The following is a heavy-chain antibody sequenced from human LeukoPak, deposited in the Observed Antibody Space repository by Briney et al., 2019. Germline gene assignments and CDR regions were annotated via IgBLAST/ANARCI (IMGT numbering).Heavy chain of an antibody. CDR2: IYRSGAT. D-gene: IGHD1-1*01. V-gene: IGHV4-38-2*02. CDR3: ARVNWILDY. CDR1: GYSISSGYQ. Sequence: SETLSLTCTVSGYSISSGYQWGWVRQPPGKGLEWIGNIYRSGATYYNPSLKSRATISIDTSKNQFSLKLTSVTAADTAVYYCARVNWILDYWGQGTLVTVSS. J-gene: IGHJ4*02.